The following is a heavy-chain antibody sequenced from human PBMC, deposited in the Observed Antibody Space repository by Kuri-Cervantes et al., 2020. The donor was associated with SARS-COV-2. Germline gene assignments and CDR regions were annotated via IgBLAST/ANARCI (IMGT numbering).Heavy chain of an antibody. CDR1: GFTFSNAW. V-gene: IGHV3-15*07. CDR3: TTGRYDSCYGMDV. Sequence: GESMKISCAASGFTFSNAWTNWVRQAPGKGLEWVGRIKSKTDGGTTDYAAPVKGRFTISRDDSKNTLYLQKNSLKTEDTAVYYCTTGRYDSCYGMDVWGQGTTVTVSS. D-gene: IGHD3-3*01. J-gene: IGHJ6*02. CDR2: IKSKTDGGTT.